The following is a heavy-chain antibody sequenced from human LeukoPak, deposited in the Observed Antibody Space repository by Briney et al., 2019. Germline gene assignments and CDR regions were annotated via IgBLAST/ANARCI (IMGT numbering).Heavy chain of an antibody. V-gene: IGHV1-18*01. D-gene: IGHD2-15*01. J-gene: IGHJ5*02. CDR2: ISAYNGNT. CDR3: ARGILGYCSGGSCYSVTEFDP. CDR1: GYTFTSYG. Sequence: ASVKVSCKASGYTFTSYGISWVRQAPGQGLEWMGWISAYNGNTNYAQKLQGRVIMTTDTSTSTAYMELRSLRSDDTAVYYCARGILGYCSGGSCYSVTEFDPWGQGTLVTVSS.